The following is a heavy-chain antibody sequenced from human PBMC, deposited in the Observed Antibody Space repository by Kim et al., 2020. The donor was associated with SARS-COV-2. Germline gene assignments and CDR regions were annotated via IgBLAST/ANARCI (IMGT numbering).Heavy chain of an antibody. J-gene: IGHJ4*02. Sequence: VKGPFTISRDNAKNSLSLQMNSLRAEDTAVYYCARDLWPETYYYASSGYADWGQGTLVTVSS. V-gene: IGHV3-11*06. D-gene: IGHD3-22*01. CDR3: ARDLWPETYYYASSGYAD.